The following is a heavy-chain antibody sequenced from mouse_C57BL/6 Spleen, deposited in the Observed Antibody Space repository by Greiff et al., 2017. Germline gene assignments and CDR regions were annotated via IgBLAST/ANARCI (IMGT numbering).Heavy chain of an antibody. D-gene: IGHD2-4*01. Sequence: EVKLQESGPGLVKPSQSLSLTCSVTGYSITSGYYWNWIRQFPGNKLEWMGYISYDGSNNYNPSLKNRISITRDTSKNQFFLKLNSVTTEDTATYYCARGDYDYVYYAMDYWGQGTSVTVSS. CDR1: GYSITSGYY. J-gene: IGHJ4*01. CDR3: ARGDYDYVYYAMDY. CDR2: ISYDGSN. V-gene: IGHV3-6*01.